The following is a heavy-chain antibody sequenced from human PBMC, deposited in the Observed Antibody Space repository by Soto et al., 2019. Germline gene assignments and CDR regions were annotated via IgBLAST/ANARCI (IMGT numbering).Heavy chain of an antibody. CDR1: GGSISSGGYY. J-gene: IGHJ4*02. V-gene: IGHV4-31*03. CDR3: ARFGYSTNIGIDY. Sequence: QVQLQESGPGLVKPSQTLSLTCTVSGGSISSGGYYWSWIRQHPGKGLEWIGYIYYSGSTYYNPSLKSRVTISVDTSKNQFSLKLSSVTATDTAVYYCARFGYSTNIGIDYWGQGTLVTVSS. D-gene: IGHD3-22*01. CDR2: IYYSGST.